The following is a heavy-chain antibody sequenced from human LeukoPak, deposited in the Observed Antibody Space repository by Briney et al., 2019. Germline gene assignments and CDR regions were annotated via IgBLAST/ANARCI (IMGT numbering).Heavy chain of an antibody. D-gene: IGHD2-2*01. CDR3: ARVECSSTSCWYFDY. CDR1: GFTFSSYS. J-gene: IGHJ4*02. CDR2: ISSSSSYI. Sequence: PGGSLRLSCAASGFTFSSYSMNWVRQAPGKGLEWVSSISSSSSYIYYADSVKGRFTISRDNAKNSLYLQMNSLRAEDTAVYYCARVECSSTSCWYFDYWGQGTLVTVSS. V-gene: IGHV3-21*01.